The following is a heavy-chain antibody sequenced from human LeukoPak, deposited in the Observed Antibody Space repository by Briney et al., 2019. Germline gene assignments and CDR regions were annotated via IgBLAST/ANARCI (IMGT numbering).Heavy chain of an antibody. CDR1: GFSISHYY. J-gene: IGHJ4*02. CDR3: ARGQAYCGADCYSD. Sequence: GGSLRLSCAASGFSISHYYMTWVRQTQGKGLDWVSVIYTGGGTNYGDSVKGRFTISRDNSKSTLYLQMNSLRADDTAIYYCARGQAYCGADCYSDWGQGTLVTVSS. CDR2: IYTGGGT. V-gene: IGHV3-66*01. D-gene: IGHD2-21*02.